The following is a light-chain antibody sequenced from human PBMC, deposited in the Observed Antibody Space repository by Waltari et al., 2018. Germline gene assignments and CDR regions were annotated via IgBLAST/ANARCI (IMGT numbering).Light chain of an antibody. CDR1: SSNIGAGYD. CDR2: GNT. Sequence: QSVLTQPPSVSGAPGQRVTISCTGSSSNIGAGYDVHWYQHLPGKAPKLLIYGNTNRHSGVPDQFSGSKSGTSASLVITGLQAEDEANYYCQSYDTRLGAWVFGGGTKLTVL. CDR3: QSYDTRLGAWV. V-gene: IGLV1-40*01. J-gene: IGLJ3*02.